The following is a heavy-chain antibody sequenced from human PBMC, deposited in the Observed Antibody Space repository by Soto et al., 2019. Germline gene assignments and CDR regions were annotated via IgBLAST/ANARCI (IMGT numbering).Heavy chain of an antibody. V-gene: IGHV1-69*02. CDR1: GGTFSSYT. CDR3: ARLGTPTTPFDY. CDR2: IIPILGIA. J-gene: IGHJ4*02. Sequence: QVQLVQSGAEVKKPGSSVKVSCKASGGTFSSYTISWVRQAPRQGLEWMGRIIPILGIANSAQKFQGRVTITADKSTSTAYMELSSLRSEDTAVYYCARLGTPTTPFDYWGQGTLVTVSS.